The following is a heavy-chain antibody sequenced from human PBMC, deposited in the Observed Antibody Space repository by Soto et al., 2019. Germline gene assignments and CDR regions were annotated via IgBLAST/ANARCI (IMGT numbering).Heavy chain of an antibody. CDR1: GGSISSYY. V-gene: IGHV4-59*01. J-gene: IGHJ3*02. CDR2: IYYSGSI. Sequence: QVQLQESGPGLVKPSETLSLTCTVSGGSISSYYWSWIRQPPGKGLEWIGYIYYSGSINYNPSLKSRVTISVDTSKNQFSLKLSSVTAADTAVYYCARGGTDDAFDIWGQGTMVTVSS. CDR3: ARGGTDDAFDI. D-gene: IGHD1-1*01.